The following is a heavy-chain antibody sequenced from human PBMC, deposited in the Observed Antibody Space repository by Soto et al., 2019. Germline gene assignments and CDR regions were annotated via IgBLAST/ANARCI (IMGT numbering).Heavy chain of an antibody. V-gene: IGHV4-34*01. J-gene: IGHJ6*02. CDR1: GGSFSGYY. CDR2: INHSGST. Sequence: SETLSLTCAVYGGSFSGYYWSWIRQPPGKGLEWIGEINHSGSTNYNPSLKSRVTISVDTSKNQFSLKLSSVTAADTAVYYCARVAKRYCSSTSCSALYGMDVWGQETTVTVSS. CDR3: ARVAKRYCSSTSCSALYGMDV. D-gene: IGHD2-2*01.